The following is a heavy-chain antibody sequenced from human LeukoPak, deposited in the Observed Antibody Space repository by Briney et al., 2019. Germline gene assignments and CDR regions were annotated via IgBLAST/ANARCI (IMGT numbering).Heavy chain of an antibody. V-gene: IGHV4-34*01. CDR3: ARGINYDFWSGYFHYYYMDV. D-gene: IGHD3-3*01. J-gene: IGHJ6*03. CDR2: INHSGST. Sequence: TSETLSLTCAVYGGSFSGYYWSWIRQPPGKGLEWIGEINHSGSTNYNPSLKSRVTISVDTSKNQFSLKLSSVTAADTAVYYCARGINYDFWSGYFHYYYMDVWGKGTTATVSS. CDR1: GGSFSGYY.